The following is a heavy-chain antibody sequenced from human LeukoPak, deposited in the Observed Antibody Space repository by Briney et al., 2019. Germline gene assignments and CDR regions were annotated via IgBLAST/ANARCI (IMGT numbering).Heavy chain of an antibody. CDR1: GYTLTELS. J-gene: IGHJ4*02. CDR2: FDPEDGET. CDR3: AILTNYYDSSGYGIPGDY. Sequence: ASVKVSCKVSGYTLTELSTHWVRQAPGKGLEWMGGFDPEDGETIYAQKFQGRVTMTEDTSTDTAYMELSSLRSEDTAVYYCAILTNYYDSSGYGIPGDYWGQGTLVTVSS. D-gene: IGHD3-22*01. V-gene: IGHV1-24*01.